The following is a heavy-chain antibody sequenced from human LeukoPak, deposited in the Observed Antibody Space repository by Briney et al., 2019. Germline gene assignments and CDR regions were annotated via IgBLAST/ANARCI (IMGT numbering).Heavy chain of an antibody. D-gene: IGHD3-3*01. V-gene: IGHV4-59*01. J-gene: IGHJ4*02. CDR3: ASLDTIFGVAKGFDY. CDR1: GGSISSYY. Sequence: PTETLSLTCTVSGGSISSYYWSWIRQPPGKGLEGIGYIYYSGSTNYNLSLKSRVTISVDTCKNQFSLKLSSVTAADTAVYSCASLDTIFGVAKGFDYWGQGTLVTVSS. CDR2: IYYSGST.